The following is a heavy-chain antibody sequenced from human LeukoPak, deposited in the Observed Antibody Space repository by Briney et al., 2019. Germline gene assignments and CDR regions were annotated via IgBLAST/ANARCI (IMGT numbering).Heavy chain of an antibody. J-gene: IGHJ4*02. CDR3: AKDRGSLAPRYFDY. Sequence: GGSLRLSCAASGFTFSNYGMHWVRQAPGKGLEWVAVISYDGSNKHYADSVKGRFTISRDNSKNTLYLQMNSLRAEDTAVYYCAKDRGSLAPRYFDYWGQGTLVTASS. V-gene: IGHV3-30*18. D-gene: IGHD2-15*01. CDR2: ISYDGSNK. CDR1: GFTFSNYG.